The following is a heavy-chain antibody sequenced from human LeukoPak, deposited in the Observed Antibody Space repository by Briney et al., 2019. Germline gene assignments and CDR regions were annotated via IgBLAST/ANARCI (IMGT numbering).Heavy chain of an antibody. CDR2: IIPIFGTA. CDR3: ATANSGGDYYYYMDV. V-gene: IGHV1-69*05. CDR1: GGTFSSYA. Sequence: GASVKVSCKASGGTFSSYAISWVRQAPGQGLEWMGGIIPIFGTANYAQRFQGRVTITTDESTSTAYMELSSLRSEDTAVYYCATANSGGDYYYYMDVWGKGTTVTVSS. J-gene: IGHJ6*03. D-gene: IGHD3-10*01.